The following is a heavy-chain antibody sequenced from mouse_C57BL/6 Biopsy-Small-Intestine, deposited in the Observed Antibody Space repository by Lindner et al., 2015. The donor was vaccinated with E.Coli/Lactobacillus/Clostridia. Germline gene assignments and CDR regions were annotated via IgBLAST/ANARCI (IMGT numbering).Heavy chain of an antibody. D-gene: IGHD2-1*01. CDR2: INPYNDGS. Sequence: VQLQESGPEVVKPGASVKMSCKASGYTFSNYVIHWVKQKPGQGLEWIGYINPYNDGSKYNETFKGKATLTSDKSSTTAYMELSSLTSEDSAVYYCAREVYGNSFAYWGQGTLVTVSA. CDR3: AREVYGNSFAY. CDR1: GYTFSNYV. J-gene: IGHJ3*01. V-gene: IGHV1-14*01.